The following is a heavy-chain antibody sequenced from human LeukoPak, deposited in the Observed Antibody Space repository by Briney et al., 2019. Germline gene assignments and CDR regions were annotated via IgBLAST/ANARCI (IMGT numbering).Heavy chain of an antibody. CDR1: GFTFSDSG. D-gene: IGHD3-3*01. CDR2: IRSKANSYAT. CDR3: TRHESLRFGFDP. Sequence: GGSLRLSCAASGFTFSDSGMHWVRQASGKGLEWVGRIRSKANSYATAYAASVKGRFTISRDDSKNTAYLQMNSLKTEDTAVYYCTRHESLRFGFDPWGQGTLVTVSS. J-gene: IGHJ5*02. V-gene: IGHV3-73*01.